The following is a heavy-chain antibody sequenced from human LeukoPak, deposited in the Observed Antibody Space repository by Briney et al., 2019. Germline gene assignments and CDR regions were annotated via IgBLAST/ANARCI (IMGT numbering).Heavy chain of an antibody. Sequence: PGGPLRLSCAASGFTFSDYYMSWIRQAPGKGLEWVSYISSSSSYTNYADSVKGRFTISRDNAKNSLYLQMNSLRAEDTAVYYCARFLIVVVVAATRNWFDPWGQGTLVTVSS. CDR3: ARFLIVVVVAATRNWFDP. CDR1: GFTFSDYY. CDR2: ISSSSSYT. V-gene: IGHV3-11*03. D-gene: IGHD2-15*01. J-gene: IGHJ5*02.